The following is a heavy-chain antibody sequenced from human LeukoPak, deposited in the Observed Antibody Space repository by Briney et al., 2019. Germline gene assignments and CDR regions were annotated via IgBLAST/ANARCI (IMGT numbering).Heavy chain of an antibody. CDR2: ISSSGSTI. Sequence: PGGSLRVSCAVSGFTFTNYALSWIRQAPGKGLEWVSYISSSGSTIYYADSVKGRFTISRDNAKNSLYLQMNSLRAEDTAVYYCARDSPDYYDSSGYYYLRYYFDYWGQGTLVTVSS. CDR1: GFTFTNYA. V-gene: IGHV3-11*01. J-gene: IGHJ4*02. CDR3: ARDSPDYYDSSGYYYLRYYFDY. D-gene: IGHD3-22*01.